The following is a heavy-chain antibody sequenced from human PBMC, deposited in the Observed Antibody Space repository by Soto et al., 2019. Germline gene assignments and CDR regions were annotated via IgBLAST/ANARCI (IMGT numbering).Heavy chain of an antibody. Sequence: QVQLVESGGGVVQPGTSLRLSCAASGFTFKTHAMHWVRQAPGKGLEWMAVIAYDGNEKFYADSVKGRFTISRDNSKNAVYLQINTLRHEHTAVYYCGKDVGDYVPYYYGVDVWGQGTTVTVSS. D-gene: IGHD1-26*01. J-gene: IGHJ6*02. CDR1: GFTFKTHA. V-gene: IGHV3-30*18. CDR3: GKDVGDYVPYYYGVDV. CDR2: IAYDGNEK.